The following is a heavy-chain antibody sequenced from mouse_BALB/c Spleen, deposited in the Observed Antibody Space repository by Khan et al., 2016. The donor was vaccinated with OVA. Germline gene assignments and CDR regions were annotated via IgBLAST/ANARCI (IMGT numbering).Heavy chain of an antibody. CDR1: GFTFSSYS. J-gene: IGHJ3*01. CDR3: ASHLTGSFAY. Sequence: EVELVESGGDLVKPGGSLKLSCAASGFTFSSYSMSCVRQTPDKRLEWVATISSGGDYTYYPDNVKGRFTISRDNAKNTMYLQMSNLKSEDTAMYYCASHLTGSFAYWGQGTLVTVSA. D-gene: IGHD4-1*01. V-gene: IGHV5-6*01. CDR2: ISSGGDYT.